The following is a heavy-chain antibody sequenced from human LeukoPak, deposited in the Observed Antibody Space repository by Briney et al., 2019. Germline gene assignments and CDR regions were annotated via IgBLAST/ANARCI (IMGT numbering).Heavy chain of an antibody. V-gene: IGHV3-7*01. J-gene: IGHJ4*02. Sequence: ETLSLTCTVSGVSISSSNSYWGWIRQPPGKGLEWVANIREDGTGKNYVDSVKGRFTISRDNAKNSLFLQMSNLRDDDTAIYYCARHVGISFWGQGTLVTVSS. CDR3: ARHVGISF. D-gene: IGHD7-27*01. CDR1: GVSISSSNSY. CDR2: IREDGTGK.